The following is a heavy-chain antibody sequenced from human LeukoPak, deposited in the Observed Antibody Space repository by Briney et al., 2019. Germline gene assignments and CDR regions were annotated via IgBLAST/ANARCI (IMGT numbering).Heavy chain of an antibody. Sequence: ASVKVSCKTSGYTFTRHYMHWVRQAPGQGLESMGTINPSGGRTSYAQNFQGRVTMTRDTSTSTLYMELSSLRSEDTAVYYCARDLGQTSQFDYWGQGTLVTVSS. CDR2: INPSGGRT. J-gene: IGHJ4*02. D-gene: IGHD2-2*01. CDR3: ARDLGQTSQFDY. CDR1: GYTFTRHY. V-gene: IGHV1-46*01.